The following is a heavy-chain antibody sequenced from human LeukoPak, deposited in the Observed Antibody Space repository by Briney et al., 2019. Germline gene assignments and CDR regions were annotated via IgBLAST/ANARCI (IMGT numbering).Heavy chain of an antibody. Sequence: ASVKVSCKASGYTFTGYYMHWVRQAPGQGLEWMGWINPNSGGTNYAQKFQGRVTMTRDTSISTAYMELSRLRSDGTAVYYCARGSRIVPAARVDYWGQGTLVTVSS. D-gene: IGHD2-2*01. CDR1: GYTFTGYY. CDR2: INPNSGGT. CDR3: ARGSRIVPAARVDY. J-gene: IGHJ4*02. V-gene: IGHV1-2*02.